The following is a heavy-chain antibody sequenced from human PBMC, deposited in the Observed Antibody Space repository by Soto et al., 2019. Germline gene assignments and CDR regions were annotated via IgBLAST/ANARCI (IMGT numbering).Heavy chain of an antibody. V-gene: IGHV1-18*04. CDR1: GYTFTSHG. CDR2: INPNNDNS. CDR3: ARTPTNSRLGDH. Sequence: QVELVQSGGEVTKPGASVKVSCKASGYTFTSHGISWVRQAPRQGLEWVGWINPNNDNSVSAEKFQDRVTLTTDTSTSTVYMELRSLTSDDTAFYYCARTPTNSRLGDHWGQGTLVTVAS. J-gene: IGHJ4*02. D-gene: IGHD3-22*01.